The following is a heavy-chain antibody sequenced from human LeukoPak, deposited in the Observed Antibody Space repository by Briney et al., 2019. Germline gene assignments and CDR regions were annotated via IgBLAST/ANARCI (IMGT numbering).Heavy chain of an antibody. J-gene: IGHJ4*02. CDR2: ISGSGGST. CDR1: GFTFSSYG. V-gene: IGHV3-23*01. CDR3: ARRAGGYSHPYDH. D-gene: IGHD4-23*01. Sequence: GGSLRLSCAASGFTFSSYGMSWVRQAPGKGLEWVSAISGSGGSTYYADSVKGRFTISRDNSKNTLYLQMNSLRAEDTAVYYCARRAGGYSHPYDHWGQGTLVTVSS.